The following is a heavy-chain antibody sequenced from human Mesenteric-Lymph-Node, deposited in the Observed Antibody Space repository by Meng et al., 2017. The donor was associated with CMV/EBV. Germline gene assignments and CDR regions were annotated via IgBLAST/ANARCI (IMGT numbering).Heavy chain of an antibody. Sequence: ASVKVSCKASGYTFTGYYMHWVRQAPGQGLEWMGWINPNSGGTNYAQKFQGRVTMTRDTSTSTVYMELSSLRSEDTAVYYCARVGSSSWYGGWDYWGQGTLVTVSS. J-gene: IGHJ4*02. D-gene: IGHD6-13*01. CDR3: ARVGSSSWYGGWDY. V-gene: IGHV1-2*02. CDR1: GYTFTGYY. CDR2: INPNSGGT.